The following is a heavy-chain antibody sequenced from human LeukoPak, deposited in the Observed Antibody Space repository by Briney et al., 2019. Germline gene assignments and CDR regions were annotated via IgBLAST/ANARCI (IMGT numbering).Heavy chain of an antibody. D-gene: IGHD4-17*01. CDR1: GASISSNTYF. CDR2: IYYSGST. CDR3: ARGPPTTVTTKIDY. J-gene: IGHJ4*02. V-gene: IGHV4-61*05. Sequence: SETLSLTCTVSGASISSNTYFWDWIRQPPGKGLEWIGYIYYSGSTNYNPSLKSRVTISVDTSKNQFSLKLSSVTAADTAVYYCARGPPTTVTTKIDYWGQGTLVTVSS.